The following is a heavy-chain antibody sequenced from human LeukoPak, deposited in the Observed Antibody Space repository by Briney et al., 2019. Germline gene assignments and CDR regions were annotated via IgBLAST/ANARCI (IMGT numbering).Heavy chain of an antibody. CDR2: ISDSGST. D-gene: IGHD6-13*01. Sequence: SETLSLTCTVSGASISSYYWNWIRQPPGKGLEWLAYISDSGSTNYNPSLKSRVTISLDTSKNQFSLSLTSVTAADTAVYYCARDGAATGNWFDPWGQGTLVTVSS. CDR1: GASISSYY. J-gene: IGHJ5*02. V-gene: IGHV4-59*01. CDR3: ARDGAATGNWFDP.